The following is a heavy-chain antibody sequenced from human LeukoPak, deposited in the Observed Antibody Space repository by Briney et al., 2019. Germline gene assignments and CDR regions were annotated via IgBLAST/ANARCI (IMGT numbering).Heavy chain of an antibody. CDR2: IWYDGRNE. CDR3: ARDGSGLAVRGWFDF. CDR1: GFTFNKYG. Sequence: GGSLRLSCVTSGFTFNKYGVHWVRQAPGKGLEWVAVIWYDGRNEYYADSVKGRLAISRDNDKNTVNLQMNSLRAEDTAVYYCARDGSGLAVRGWFDFWGQGTLVTVSS. J-gene: IGHJ5*01. V-gene: IGHV3-33*01. D-gene: IGHD3-10*01.